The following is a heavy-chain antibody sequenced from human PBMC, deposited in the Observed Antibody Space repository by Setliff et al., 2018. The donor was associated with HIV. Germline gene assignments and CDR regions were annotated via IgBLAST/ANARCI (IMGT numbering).Heavy chain of an antibody. CDR2: IYPSGNI. V-gene: IGHV4-4*07. CDR3: ARDAGPHYGSGPPLEY. CDR1: GGSISRYY. J-gene: IGHJ4*02. Sequence: LSLPCTVSGGSISRYYWSWIRQPAGKGLEWIGRIYPSGNINYNPSLKSRLTMSIDTSKNQFSLKLSSVTATDTAVYYCARDAGPHYGSGPPLEYWGQGIQVTVSS. D-gene: IGHD3-10*01.